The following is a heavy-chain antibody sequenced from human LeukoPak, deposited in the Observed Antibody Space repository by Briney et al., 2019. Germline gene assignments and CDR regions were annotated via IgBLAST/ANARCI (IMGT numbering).Heavy chain of an antibody. CDR1: GDTFSSYT. J-gene: IGHJ6*02. Sequence: SVEDSCKASGDTFSSYTISWVGQAPGQALEWMGRIIPILGIANYAQKFQGRVTITADKSTSTAYMELSSLRSEDTAVYYCARAEGITIFGVVSRLYGMDVWGQGTTVTVSS. CDR2: IIPILGIA. CDR3: ARAEGITIFGVVSRLYGMDV. D-gene: IGHD3-3*01. V-gene: IGHV1-69*02.